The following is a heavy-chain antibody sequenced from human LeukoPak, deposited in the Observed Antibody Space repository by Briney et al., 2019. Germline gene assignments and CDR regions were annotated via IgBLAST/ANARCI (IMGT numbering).Heavy chain of an antibody. CDR1: GYTSTGYY. J-gene: IGHJ4*02. CDR3: ARVGITIFGVVRGYFDY. Sequence: ASVKVSCKASGYTSTGYYMHWVRQAPGQGLEWMGWINPNSGGTNYAQKFQGRVTMTRDTSISTAYMELGRLRSDDTAVYYCARVGITIFGVVRGYFDYWGQGTLVTVSS. CDR2: INPNSGGT. D-gene: IGHD3-3*01. V-gene: IGHV1-2*02.